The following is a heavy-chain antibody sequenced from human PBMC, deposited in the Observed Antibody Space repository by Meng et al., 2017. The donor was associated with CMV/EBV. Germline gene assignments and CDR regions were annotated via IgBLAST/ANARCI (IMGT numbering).Heavy chain of an antibody. CDR2: ISAYNGNT. D-gene: IGHD3-10*01. J-gene: IGHJ4*02. Sequence: QVQLVHDVAEVKKPGASVKVSFQASGYALTRYGISWVRQAPGQGLEWMGWISAYNGNTNYAQKLQGRVTMTTDTSTSTAYMELRSLRSDDTAVYYCAAYPQTMVRGVALWGAFDYWGQGTLVTVSS. CDR1: GYALTRYG. CDR3: AAYPQTMVRGVALWGAFDY. V-gene: IGHV1-18*01.